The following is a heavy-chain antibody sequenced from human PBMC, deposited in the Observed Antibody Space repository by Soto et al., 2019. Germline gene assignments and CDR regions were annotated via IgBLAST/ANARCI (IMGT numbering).Heavy chain of an antibody. CDR1: GFTFSSHS. Sequence: LRLSCAASGFTFSSHSMNWVRQAPGKGLEWVSSITSSSSYINYADSVKGRFTISRDNAKTSLYLQMNSLRAEDTAVYYCAREPGVSSGWYVDYWGQGTLVTVSS. D-gene: IGHD6-19*01. CDR2: ITSSSSYI. J-gene: IGHJ4*02. V-gene: IGHV3-21*01. CDR3: AREPGVSSGWYVDY.